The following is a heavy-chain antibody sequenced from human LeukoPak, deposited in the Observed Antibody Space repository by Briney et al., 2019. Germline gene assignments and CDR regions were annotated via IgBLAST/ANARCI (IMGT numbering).Heavy chain of an antibody. CDR3: ARGGTESNYRHFDY. D-gene: IGHD1-26*01. CDR2: VKQDGSEK. CDR1: GFTFSSYW. V-gene: IGHV3-7*01. Sequence: GGSLRLSCAASGFTFSSYWMSWVRQAPGKGLEWVANVKQDGSEKPYVDSVSGRFTISRDNAKNSLYLQMNSLRAEDTAVYYCARGGTESNYRHFDYWGQGTLVTVSS. J-gene: IGHJ4*02.